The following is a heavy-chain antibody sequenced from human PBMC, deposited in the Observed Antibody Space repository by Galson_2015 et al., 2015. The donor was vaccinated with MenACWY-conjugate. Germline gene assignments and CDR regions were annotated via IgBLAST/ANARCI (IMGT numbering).Heavy chain of an antibody. Sequence: CAISGYSVSSNSAAWTWIRQSPSRGLEWLGRTYYRSRWHNDYAVSIKSRITINPDTSRNQLSLQLSSVTPEDTAVYYCARGVTRTSGTINWYFDFWGRGTLVTVSS. CDR3: ARGVTRTSGTINWYFDF. J-gene: IGHJ2*01. CDR2: TYYRSRWHN. CDR1: GYSVSSNSAA. V-gene: IGHV6-1*01. D-gene: IGHD6-13*01.